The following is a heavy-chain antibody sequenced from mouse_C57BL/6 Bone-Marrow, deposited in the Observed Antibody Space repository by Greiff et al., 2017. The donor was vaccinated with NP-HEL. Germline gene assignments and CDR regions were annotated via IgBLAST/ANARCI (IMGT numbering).Heavy chain of an antibody. CDR1: GYTFTSYT. CDR3: ARGGYGSSHWYFDV. Sequence: VQLQQSGAELARPGASVKMSCKASGYTFTSYTMHWVKQRPGQGLEWIVYINPSSGYTKYNQKFKDKATLTADKSSSTAYMQLSSLTSEDSAVYYCARGGYGSSHWYFDVWGTGTTVTVSS. CDR2: INPSSGYT. J-gene: IGHJ1*03. D-gene: IGHD1-1*01. V-gene: IGHV1-4*01.